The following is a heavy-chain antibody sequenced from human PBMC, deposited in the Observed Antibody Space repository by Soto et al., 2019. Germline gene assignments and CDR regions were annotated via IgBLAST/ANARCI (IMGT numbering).Heavy chain of an antibody. CDR3: ASWSALGWFDP. D-gene: IGHD3-3*01. J-gene: IGHJ5*02. CDR2: ISSSSSYT. V-gene: IGHV3-11*06. CDR1: GFTFSDYY. Sequence: PGGSLRLSYAASGFTFSDYYMSWIRQAPGKGLEWVSYISSSSSYTNYADSVKGRFTISRDNAKNSLYLQMNSLRAEDTAVYYCASWSALGWFDPWGQGTLVTVSS.